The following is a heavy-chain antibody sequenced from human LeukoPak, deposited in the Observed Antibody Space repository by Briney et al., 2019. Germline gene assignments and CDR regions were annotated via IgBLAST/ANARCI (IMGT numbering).Heavy chain of an antibody. CDR3: ARVDEDGFDY. V-gene: IGHV1-18*01. CDR2: ISTYNGNT. Sequence: HEASVKVSCKGSGYTFSSYGISWVRQAPGQGLEWMGWISTYNGNTNYAQKLQGRVTMTTDTSTSTAYMELRRLRSDDTAVYYCARVDEDGFDYWGQGTLVTVSS. J-gene: IGHJ4*02. CDR1: GYTFSSYG.